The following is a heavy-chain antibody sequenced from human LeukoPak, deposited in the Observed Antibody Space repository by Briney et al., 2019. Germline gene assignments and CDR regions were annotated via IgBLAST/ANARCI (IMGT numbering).Heavy chain of an antibody. CDR3: TSRALSGTYYVYYFDY. Sequence: GGSLRLSCAASGFTVSNYWVHWVRQVPGKGLEWVSRINSDGSSTSYADSVKGRFTISRDNAKNTLYLQMNSLRAEDTALYYCTSRALSGTYYVYYFDYWGQGTLVTVTS. D-gene: IGHD1-26*01. J-gene: IGHJ4*02. CDR1: GFTVSNYW. V-gene: IGHV3-74*01. CDR2: INSDGSST.